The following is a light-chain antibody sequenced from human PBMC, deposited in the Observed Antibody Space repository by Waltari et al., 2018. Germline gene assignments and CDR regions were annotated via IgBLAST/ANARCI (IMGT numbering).Light chain of an antibody. CDR1: QSVSSSY. V-gene: IGKV3-20*01. Sequence: TQSPGTLSLSPGERATLSCRASQSVSSSYLAWYQQKPGQAPRLLIYGASSRATGIPDRFSGSGSGTDFTLTISRLEPEDFAVYYCQQYGSSPSFGGGTKVEIK. CDR2: GAS. CDR3: QQYGSSPS. J-gene: IGKJ4*01.